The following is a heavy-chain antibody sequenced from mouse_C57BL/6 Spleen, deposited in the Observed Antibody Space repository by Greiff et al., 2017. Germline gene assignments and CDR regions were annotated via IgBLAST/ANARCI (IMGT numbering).Heavy chain of an antibody. J-gene: IGHJ4*01. CDR1: GYTFTDYY. Sequence: QVHVKQSGAELVRPGASVKLSCKASGYTFTDYYINWVKQRPGQGLEWIARIYPGSGNTYYNEKFKGKATLTAEKSSSTAYMQLSRLTSEDSAVYFCANTARGDYYAMDYWGQGTSVTVSS. CDR3: ANTARGDYYAMDY. CDR2: IYPGSGNT. V-gene: IGHV1-76*01. D-gene: IGHD3-1*01.